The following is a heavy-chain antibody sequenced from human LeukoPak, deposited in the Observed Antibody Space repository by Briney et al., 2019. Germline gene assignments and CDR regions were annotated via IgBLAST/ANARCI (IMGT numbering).Heavy chain of an antibody. CDR2: ISSSSSYI. Sequence: GRSLRLSCAASGFTFSSYSMNWVRQAPGKGLEWVSSISSSSSYIYYADSVKGRFTISRDNAKNSLYLQMNSLRAEDTAVYYCAREKKSNITMVRGVKGGWFDPWGQGTLVTVSS. CDR3: AREKKSNITMVRGVKGGWFDP. J-gene: IGHJ5*02. D-gene: IGHD3-10*01. CDR1: GFTFSSYS. V-gene: IGHV3-21*01.